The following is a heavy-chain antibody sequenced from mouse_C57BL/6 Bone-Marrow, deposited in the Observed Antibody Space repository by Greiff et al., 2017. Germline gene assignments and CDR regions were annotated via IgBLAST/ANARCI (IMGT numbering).Heavy chain of an antibody. J-gene: IGHJ4*01. CDR1: GYTFTDYY. Sequence: EVQLQQSGPELVKPGASVKISCKASGYTFTDYYMNWVKQSHGKSLEWIGDINPNNGGTSYNQKFKGKATLTVDKSSSTAYMELRSLTSEDSAVYYCAREVTDDAMDYWGQGTSVTVSS. CDR3: AREVTDDAMDY. D-gene: IGHD2-2*01. CDR2: INPNNGGT. V-gene: IGHV1-26*01.